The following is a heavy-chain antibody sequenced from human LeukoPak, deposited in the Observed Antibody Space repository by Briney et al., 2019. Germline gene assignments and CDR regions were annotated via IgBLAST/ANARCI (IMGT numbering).Heavy chain of an antibody. J-gene: IGHJ4*02. Sequence: GGCVRLSCAASGCSFSGHWVPWVRQAPGKGLVWVPRISDDGSYTSNVDSVKGRFTISRDNVNNMLYLHMNSLRAEDTAVYYCASFGISWRSSYWGQGTLVPVSS. V-gene: IGHV3-74*01. CDR2: ISDDGSYT. CDR3: ASFGISWRSSY. D-gene: IGHD2-21*01. CDR1: GCSFSGHW.